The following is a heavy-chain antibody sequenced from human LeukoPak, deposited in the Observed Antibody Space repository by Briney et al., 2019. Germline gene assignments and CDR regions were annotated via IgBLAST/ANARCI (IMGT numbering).Heavy chain of an antibody. V-gene: IGHV6-1*01. D-gene: IGHD4-17*01. CDR3: ARGPGDYDPFDY. CDR1: GDSVSSNSAA. J-gene: IGHJ4*02. Sequence: SQTLSLTCAISGDSVSSNSAAWNWIRQSPSRGLEWLGKTYYRSKWYNDYAVPVKGRITINPDTSKNQFSLQLNSVTPEDTAMCYCARGPGDYDPFDYWGQGTLVTVSS. CDR2: TYYRSKWYN.